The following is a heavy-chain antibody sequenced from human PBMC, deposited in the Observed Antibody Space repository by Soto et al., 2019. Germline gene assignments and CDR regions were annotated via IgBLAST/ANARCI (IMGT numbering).Heavy chain of an antibody. CDR2: IIPILGIA. CDR3: ARDVGTTGTTDY. V-gene: IGHV1-69*04. Sequence: ASLKVSCKASGGTFNSYTISWVRQAPGQGLEWMGRIIPILGIANYAQKFQSRVTITADKSTSTAYMELSSLRSEDTAVYYCARDVGTTGTTDYWGQGTLVTVSS. D-gene: IGHD1-1*01. CDR1: GGTFNSYT. J-gene: IGHJ4*02.